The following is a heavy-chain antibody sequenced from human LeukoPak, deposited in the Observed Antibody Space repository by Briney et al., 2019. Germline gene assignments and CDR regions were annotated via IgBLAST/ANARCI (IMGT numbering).Heavy chain of an antibody. V-gene: IGHV4-59*01. D-gene: IGHD6-13*01. J-gene: IGHJ4*02. CDR1: GGSFSGYY. Sequence: SETLSLTCAAYGGSFSGYYWSWIRQPPGKGLEWIGYIYYSGSTNYNPSLKSRVTISVDTSKNQFSLKLSSVTAADTAVYYCARVAAAGAFDYWGQGTLVTVSS. CDR3: ARVAAAGAFDY. CDR2: IYYSGST.